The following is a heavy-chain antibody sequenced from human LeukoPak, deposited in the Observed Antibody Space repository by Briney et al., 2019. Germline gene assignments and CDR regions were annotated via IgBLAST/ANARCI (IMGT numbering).Heavy chain of an antibody. D-gene: IGHD2-21*02. CDR1: GGSTSSYY. Sequence: SETLSLTCTVSGGSTSSYYWSWIRQPPGRGLEWIGYIYTSGSTNYNPSLKSRVTISVDTSKNQFSLKLSSVTAADTAVYYCARGVVTAIPYWFDPWGQGTLVTVSS. CDR3: ARGVVTAIPYWFDP. V-gene: IGHV4-4*09. CDR2: IYTSGST. J-gene: IGHJ5*02.